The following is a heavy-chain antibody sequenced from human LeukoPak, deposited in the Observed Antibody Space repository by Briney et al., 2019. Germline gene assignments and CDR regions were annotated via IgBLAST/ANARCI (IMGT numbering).Heavy chain of an antibody. V-gene: IGHV1-69*04. CDR1: GGTFSSYA. CDR3: ARLGYSYAKPLDY. Sequence: SVKVSCKASGGTFSSYAISWVRQAPGQGLEWTGRIIPILGIANYAQKFQGRVTITADKSTSTAYVELSSLRSEDTAVYYCARLGYSYAKPLDYWGQGTLVTVSS. CDR2: IIPILGIA. D-gene: IGHD5-18*01. J-gene: IGHJ4*02.